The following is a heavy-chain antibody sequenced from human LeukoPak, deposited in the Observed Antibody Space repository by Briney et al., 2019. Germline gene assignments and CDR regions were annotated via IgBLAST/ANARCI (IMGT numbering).Heavy chain of an antibody. Sequence: PSETLSLTCTVSGGSISSGVYSWSWIRQHPGKGLEWIGYIFNTGNSFYNPSLKSRITMSVDTSRNQFSLSLSSVTAADTAVYYCARDRGDLTVAGHFDFWGQGTLVTVSS. CDR3: ARDRGDLTVAGHFDF. CDR2: IFNTGNS. D-gene: IGHD6-19*01. V-gene: IGHV4-31*03. CDR1: GGSISSGVYS. J-gene: IGHJ4*02.